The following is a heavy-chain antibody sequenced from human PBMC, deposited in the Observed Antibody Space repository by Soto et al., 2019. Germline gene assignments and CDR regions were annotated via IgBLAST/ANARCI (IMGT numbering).Heavy chain of an antibody. Sequence: QVQLVQSGAEVKKPGASVKVSCKASGYTFTSYDINWVRQATGQGLEWMGWMNPTSGNTGYAQKFQGRVTMTRNTSISTAYMELSSLRSEDTAVYYCARRRYSISWYYYYYYGMDVWGQGTTVTVSS. V-gene: IGHV1-8*01. CDR2: MNPTSGNT. CDR3: ARRRYSISWYYYYYYGMDV. D-gene: IGHD6-13*01. CDR1: GYTFTSYD. J-gene: IGHJ6*02.